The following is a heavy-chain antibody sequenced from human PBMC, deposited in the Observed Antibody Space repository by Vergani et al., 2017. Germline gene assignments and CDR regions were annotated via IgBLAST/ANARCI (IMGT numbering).Heavy chain of an antibody. CDR1: GFTFSSYA. D-gene: IGHD1-26*01. J-gene: IGHJ6*03. Sequence: QVQLVESGGGAVQPGRSLRLSCAASGFTFSSYAMHWVRQAPGKGLEWVAVISYDGSNKYYADSVKGRFTISRDNSNNTLYLQMNSLRAEDTAVYYCARDSIVSYALGYYYYYMDVWGKGTTVTVSS. V-gene: IGHV3-30-3*01. CDR3: ARDSIVSYALGYYYYYMDV. CDR2: ISYDGSNK.